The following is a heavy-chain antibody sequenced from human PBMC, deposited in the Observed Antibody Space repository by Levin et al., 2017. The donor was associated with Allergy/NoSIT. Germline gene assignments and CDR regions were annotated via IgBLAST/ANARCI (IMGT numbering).Heavy chain of an antibody. J-gene: IGHJ4*02. CDR3: ARDRYGGELYYFDY. V-gene: IGHV4-4*02. CDR1: GGSISSSNW. D-gene: IGHD4-23*01. CDR2: IYHSGST. Sequence: SETLSLTCAVSGGSISSSNWWSWVRQPPGKGLEWIGEIYHSGSTNYNPSLKSRVTISVDKSKNQFSLKLSSVTAADTAVYYCARDRYGGELYYFDYWGQGTLVTVSS.